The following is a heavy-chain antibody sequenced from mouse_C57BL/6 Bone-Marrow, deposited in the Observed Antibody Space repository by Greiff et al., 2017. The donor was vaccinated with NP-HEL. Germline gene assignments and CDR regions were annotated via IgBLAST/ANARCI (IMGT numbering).Heavy chain of an antibody. D-gene: IGHD2-1*01. CDR2: IYPGDGDT. CDR3: ASGLNGNYGDYAMDY. CDR1: GYAFSSSW. V-gene: IGHV1-82*01. Sequence: QVQLQQSGPELVKPGASVKISCKASGYAFSSSWMNWVKQRPGKGLEWIGRIYPGDGDTNYNGKFKGKATLTADKSSSTAYMQLSSLTSEDSAVYFCASGLNGNYGDYAMDYWGQGTSVTVSS. J-gene: IGHJ4*01.